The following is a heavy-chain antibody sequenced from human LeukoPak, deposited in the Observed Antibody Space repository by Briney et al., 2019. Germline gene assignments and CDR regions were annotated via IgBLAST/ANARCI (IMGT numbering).Heavy chain of an antibody. CDR2: IKSKTDGGTT. CDR3: TTDDYGSFLDH. CDR1: GFTFSIAW. V-gene: IGHV3-15*01. D-gene: IGHD4-17*01. Sequence: GGSLRLSCAASGFTFSIAWMNWVRQAPGKGLEWVGHIKSKTDGGTTDYAAPVKGRFTISRDDSKNTLYLQMNSLKTEDTAVYYCTTDDYGSFLDHWGQGTLVTVSS. J-gene: IGHJ4*02.